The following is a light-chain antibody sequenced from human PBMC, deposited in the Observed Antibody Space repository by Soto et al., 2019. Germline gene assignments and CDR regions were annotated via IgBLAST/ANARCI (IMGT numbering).Light chain of an antibody. V-gene: IGKV1-39*01. CDR1: QSISDY. CDR3: QQSYSLPLT. CDR2: GAS. J-gene: IGKJ3*01. Sequence: DIQMTQSPSSLSASVGDRVAITCRSSQSISDYLNWYQQKPGKALKLVIYGASNLQSGVPPRFSGSGSGSEFTLTISGLPPDDFAIYFCQQSYSLPLTFGPGTKVDV.